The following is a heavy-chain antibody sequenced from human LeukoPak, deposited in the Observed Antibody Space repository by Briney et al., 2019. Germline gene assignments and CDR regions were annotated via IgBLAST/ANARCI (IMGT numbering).Heavy chain of an antibody. CDR1: GFTFDDYA. CDR3: AKDMRGYCSGGSCYPPLLYYGMDV. J-gene: IGHJ6*02. CDR2: ISWNSGSI. D-gene: IGHD2-15*01. Sequence: GRSLRLSCAASGFTFDDYAMHWVRQAPGKGLEWVSGISWNSGSIGYADSVKGRFTISRDNAKNSLYLQMNSLRAEGTALYYCAKDMRGYCSGGSCYPPLLYYGMDVWGQGTTVTVSS. V-gene: IGHV3-9*01.